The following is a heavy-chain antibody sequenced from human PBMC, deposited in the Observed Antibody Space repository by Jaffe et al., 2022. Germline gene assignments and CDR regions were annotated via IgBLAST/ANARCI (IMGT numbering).Heavy chain of an antibody. CDR3: ARLETVVVPAAMFRQSYYFDY. J-gene: IGHJ4*02. CDR2: IYYSGST. V-gene: IGHV4-39*01. Sequence: QLQLQESGPGLVKPSETLSLTCTVSGGSISSSSYYWGWIRQPPGKGLEWIGSIYYSGSTYYNPSLKSRVTISVDTSKNQFSLKLSSVTAADTAVYYCARLETVVVPAAMFRQSYYFDYWGQGTLVTVSS. CDR1: GGSISSSSYY. D-gene: IGHD2-2*01.